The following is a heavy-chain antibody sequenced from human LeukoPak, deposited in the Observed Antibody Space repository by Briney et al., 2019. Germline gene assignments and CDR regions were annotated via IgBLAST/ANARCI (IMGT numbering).Heavy chain of an antibody. J-gene: IGHJ4*02. D-gene: IGHD2-15*01. Sequence: GGSLRLSCAASGFMFRDAAMTWVRQAPGKGLEWVSVIYTAGGTFYADSVKGRFTISRDNSENTLYLQMNSLRVEDTAVYYCARVQGSGLPRWYWGQGTLVTVSS. CDR1: GFMFRDAA. CDR3: ARVQGSGLPRWY. CDR2: IYTAGGT. V-gene: IGHV3-66*01.